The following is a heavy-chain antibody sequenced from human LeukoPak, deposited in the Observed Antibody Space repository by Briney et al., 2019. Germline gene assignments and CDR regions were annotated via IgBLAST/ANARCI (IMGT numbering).Heavy chain of an antibody. CDR3: ASQPGGNDNALDY. J-gene: IGHJ4*02. Sequence: GAAVKVSCKASRYIFTANYIHWVRQAPGQGLDWMGWISPKTGGTKIPQKFQGRVTLTRDTSITTAYVEVSRLTSDDTAVYYCASQPGGNDNALDYWGPGTQVTVSS. V-gene: IGHV1-2*02. D-gene: IGHD1-1*01. CDR2: ISPKTGGT. CDR1: RYIFTANY.